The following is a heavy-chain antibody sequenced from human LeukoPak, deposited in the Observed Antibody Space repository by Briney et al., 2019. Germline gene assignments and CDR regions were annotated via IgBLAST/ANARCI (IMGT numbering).Heavy chain of an antibody. Sequence: PSETLSLTCTVSGGSISSYYWSWIRQPPGKGLEWIGYIYYSGSTNYNPSLKSRVTISVDTSKNQFSLKLSSVTAADTAVYYCARISHYYDSSGPLFDYWGQGTLVTVSS. CDR2: IYYSGST. CDR3: ARISHYYDSSGPLFDY. D-gene: IGHD3-22*01. V-gene: IGHV4-59*01. CDR1: GGSISSYY. J-gene: IGHJ4*02.